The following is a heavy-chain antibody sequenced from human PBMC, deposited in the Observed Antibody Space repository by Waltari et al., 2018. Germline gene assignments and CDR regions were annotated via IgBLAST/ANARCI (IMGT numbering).Heavy chain of an antibody. Sequence: GVSITSNRHYWGWIRQPPGQGLEWIGTMSYTGATYSSPSLDSRVTVSRDTSKNQLSLKLVSVTAADTAVYYCATYIGASVGTAAFDVW. CDR2: MSYTGAT. CDR3: ATYIGASVGTAAFDV. V-gene: IGHV4-39*01. CDR1: GVSITSNRHY. D-gene: IGHD5-12*01. J-gene: IGHJ3*01.